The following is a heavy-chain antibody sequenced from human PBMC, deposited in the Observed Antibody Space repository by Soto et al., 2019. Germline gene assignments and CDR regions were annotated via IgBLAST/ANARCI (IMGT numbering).Heavy chain of an antibody. V-gene: IGHV4-61*01. D-gene: IGHD2-15*01. CDR2: IYYSGNN. J-gene: IGHJ5*02. CDR1: GGSVNSGTYY. CDR3: ARDVGAPRNWFDV. Sequence: QVQLQESGPGLVKPSETLSLTCTVSGGSVNSGTYYWTWIRQPPGKGLEWIGNIYYSGNNNYNSSLKSRVTISVDRSKNQSSLKLTSVTAADAAIYYCARDVGAPRNWFDVWGQGTLVTVSS.